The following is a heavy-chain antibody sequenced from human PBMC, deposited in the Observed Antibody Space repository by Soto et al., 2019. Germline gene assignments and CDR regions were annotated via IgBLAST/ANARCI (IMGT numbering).Heavy chain of an antibody. CDR2: IYYSGST. CDR3: ARQNYYYGMDV. Sequence: SETLSLTCTVSGGSISSSSYYWGWIRQPPGKGLEWIGSIYYSGSTYYNPSLKSRVTISVDTSKNQFSLKLSSVTAADTAVYYCARQNYYYGMDVWGQGTTVTVSS. J-gene: IGHJ6*02. CDR1: GGSISSSSYY. V-gene: IGHV4-39*01.